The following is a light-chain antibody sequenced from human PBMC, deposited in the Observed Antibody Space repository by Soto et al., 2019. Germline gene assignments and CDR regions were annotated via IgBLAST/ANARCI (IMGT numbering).Light chain of an antibody. CDR3: QQYDSSPLLT. V-gene: IGKV3-20*01. CDR2: GAS. J-gene: IGKJ3*01. Sequence: ETVLTQSPGTLSLSPGERATLSCRASQTVSSSYLAWYQQKPGQAPRLLIYGASSRATGIPDRFSGSGSGTDFTLTISRLEHEDFAVYYCQQYDSSPLLTFGPGTKVDIK. CDR1: QTVSSSY.